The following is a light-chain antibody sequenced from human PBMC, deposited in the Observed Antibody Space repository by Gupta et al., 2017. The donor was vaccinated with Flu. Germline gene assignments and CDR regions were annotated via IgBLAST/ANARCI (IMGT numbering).Light chain of an antibody. CDR3: QKYNGFPLT. J-gene: IGKJ4*01. CDR1: QGIGKY. CDR2: AAS. Sequence: GDRVTITCRASQGIGKYLAWYQQKPGTSPKLLMRAASSLESGVPSRFSGSGSGTEFSLTISDLQPEDAATYYCQKYNGFPLTFGGGTKVNI. V-gene: IGKV1-27*01.